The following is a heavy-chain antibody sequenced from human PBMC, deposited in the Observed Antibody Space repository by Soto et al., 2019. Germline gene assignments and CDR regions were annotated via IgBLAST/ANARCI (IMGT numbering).Heavy chain of an antibody. J-gene: IGHJ3*01. V-gene: IGHV3-30-3*01. CDR3: ARVDTGYSRDGGFDV. CDR2: MSYDGGNK. Sequence: QVQLVESGGGVVQPGRSLRLSCAASGFSFSRYSMHWVRQAPGKGLEWVALMSYDGGNKDYADSVKGRFSISRDNSKNTLFLQMNSLRTEDTAVYYCARVDTGYSRDGGFDVWGQGTMVTVSS. CDR1: GFSFSRYS. D-gene: IGHD1-26*01.